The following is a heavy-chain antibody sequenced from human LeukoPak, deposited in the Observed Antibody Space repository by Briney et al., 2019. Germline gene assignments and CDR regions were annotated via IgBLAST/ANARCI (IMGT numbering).Heavy chain of an antibody. CDR3: ARGSIAARPKYYFDY. J-gene: IGHJ4*02. CDR1: GFNFSDYY. Sequence: GGSLRLSCAASGFNFSDYYMIWIRQAPEKGLEWVSYISSSGTTIYYADSVKGRFTISRDNAKNSLYLQMNSLRAEDTAVYYCARGSIAARPKYYFDYWGQGTLVTVSS. D-gene: IGHD6-6*01. V-gene: IGHV3-11*04. CDR2: ISSSGTTI.